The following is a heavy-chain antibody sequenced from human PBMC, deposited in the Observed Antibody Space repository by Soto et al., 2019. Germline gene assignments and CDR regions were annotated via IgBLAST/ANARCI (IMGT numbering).Heavy chain of an antibody. J-gene: IGHJ4*02. Sequence: QVQLQESGPGLVKPSETLSLTCTVSGDSISNKYWSWNRQPPGKGLEWIGCIYYNGTANYNPSLKSRVTISLDLSKNEFSLRLCSVTAADTAVYHCARRFDSWGQGTLVTVSS. CDR1: GDSISNKY. V-gene: IGHV4-59*12. CDR3: ARRFDS. CDR2: IYYNGTA.